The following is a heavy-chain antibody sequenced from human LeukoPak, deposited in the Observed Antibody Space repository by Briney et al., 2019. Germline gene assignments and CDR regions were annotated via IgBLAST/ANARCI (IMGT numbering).Heavy chain of an antibody. CDR1: GASASSSH. J-gene: IGHJ4*02. V-gene: IGHV4-59*02. D-gene: IGHD3-9*01. Sequence: PSETLSLTCVVSGASASSSHWNWIRHLPGKGLEWIGCLSYTGKTDYNPSLTSRVTISLDTSKNQVSLKLRSVTAADTAVYYCSEGYFEPFDHWGQGTLVTVSS. CDR2: LSYTGKT. CDR3: SEGYFEPFDH.